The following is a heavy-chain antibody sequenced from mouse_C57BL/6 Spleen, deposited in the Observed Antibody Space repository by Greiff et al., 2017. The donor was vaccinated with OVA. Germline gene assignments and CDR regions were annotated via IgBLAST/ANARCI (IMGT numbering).Heavy chain of an antibody. D-gene: IGHD2-4*01. CDR1: GYTFTSYW. V-gene: IGHV1-55*01. CDR3: ARTDDYEICAY. Sequence: VQLQQPGAELVKPGDSVKMSCKASGYTFTSYWITWVKQRPGQGLEWIGDIYPGSGSTNYNEKFKSKATLTVDTSSSTAYMQLSSLTSEDSAVYYCARTDDYEICAYWGQGTLVTVSA. CDR2: IYPGSGST. J-gene: IGHJ3*01.